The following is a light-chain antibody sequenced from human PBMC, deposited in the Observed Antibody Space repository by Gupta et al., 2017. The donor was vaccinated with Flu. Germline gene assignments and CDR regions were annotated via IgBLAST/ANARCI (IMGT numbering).Light chain of an antibody. Sequence: NFMLTQPPSVSVSPGKTVTIPCPRNSGDIASNYVQWYRQRPGSSPTIVIYEDDQRPSGVPDRFSGSIDSSSNSASLTISGLKTEDEADYYCQSYDDSTWVFGGGTKLTVL. J-gene: IGLJ3*02. V-gene: IGLV6-57*01. CDR1: SGDIASNY. CDR3: QSYDDSTWV. CDR2: EDD.